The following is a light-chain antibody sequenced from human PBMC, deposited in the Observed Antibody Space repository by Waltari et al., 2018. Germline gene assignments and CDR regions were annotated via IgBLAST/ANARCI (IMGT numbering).Light chain of an antibody. J-gene: IGKJ1*01. CDR3: QQSYDTPRT. V-gene: IGKV1-39*01. Sequence: DFQMTQSPSSLSASVADRVTITCRASQYISTYLNWYQQKPGKGPKLLIYAASTLQSGVPSRFSGSGSGTDFTFTISSLQLEDFATYYCQQSYDTPRTFGQGTKVEVK. CDR2: AAS. CDR1: QYISTY.